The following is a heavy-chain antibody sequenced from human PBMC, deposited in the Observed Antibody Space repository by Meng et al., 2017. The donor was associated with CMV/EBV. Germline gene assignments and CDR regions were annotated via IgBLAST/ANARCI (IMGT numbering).Heavy chain of an antibody. CDR1: GFPLRNYW. Sequence: AGSLRLSCATSGFPLRNYWRHWVRRGPGQGLMWVSHVNGDGTNTDYADFVKGRFSISRDDASNTIFLQMSSLRAEDTGVYFCARGDKTYYFDSWGQGTLVTVSS. CDR3: ARGDKTYYFDS. J-gene: IGHJ5*01. D-gene: IGHD1-26*01. V-gene: IGHV3-74*01. CDR2: VNGDGTNT.